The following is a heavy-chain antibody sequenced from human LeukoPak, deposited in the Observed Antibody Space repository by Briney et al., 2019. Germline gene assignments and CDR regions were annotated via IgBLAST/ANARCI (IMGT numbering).Heavy chain of an antibody. J-gene: IGHJ4*02. Sequence: GASVKVSCKTSGYPFINYYINWVRQASGQGLEWMGWMRPNSGKTGYAQKFQGRITMTRNISISTAYMELSSLRFDDTAVYFCARERGGQAGSYFPSWGQGALVTVSS. V-gene: IGHV1-8*01. D-gene: IGHD3-16*01. CDR2: MRPNSGKT. CDR1: GYPFINYY. CDR3: ARERGGQAGSYFPS.